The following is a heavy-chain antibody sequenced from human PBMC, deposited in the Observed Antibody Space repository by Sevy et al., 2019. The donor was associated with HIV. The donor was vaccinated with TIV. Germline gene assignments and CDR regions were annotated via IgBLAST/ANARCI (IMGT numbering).Heavy chain of an antibody. Sequence: GGSLRLSCAASAFTFGNYAMNWVRQAPGKGLEWVSSISGSTIDTSYADSVKGRFTISRDNSQNTLYLEMNSLRAEDTAVYYCAKDRTYRLSWYYLDHWGQGTLVTVSS. CDR1: AFTFGNYA. CDR3: AKDRTYRLSWYYLDH. D-gene: IGHD6-13*01. V-gene: IGHV3-23*01. CDR2: ISGSTIDT. J-gene: IGHJ4*02.